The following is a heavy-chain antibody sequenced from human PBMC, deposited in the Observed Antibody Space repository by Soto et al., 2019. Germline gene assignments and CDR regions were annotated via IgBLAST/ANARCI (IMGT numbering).Heavy chain of an antibody. CDR2: IWYDGSNK. D-gene: IGHD2-2*01. CDR3: ARGTVVGYYMDV. CDR1: GFSFSSYG. J-gene: IGHJ6*03. Sequence: GGSLRLSCAASGFSFSSYGMHWVRQAPGKGLEWVAVIWYDGSNKYYADSVKGRFTISRDNSKNTLYLQMNSLRAEDTAVYYCARGTVVGYYMDVWGKGTTVTVSS. V-gene: IGHV3-33*01.